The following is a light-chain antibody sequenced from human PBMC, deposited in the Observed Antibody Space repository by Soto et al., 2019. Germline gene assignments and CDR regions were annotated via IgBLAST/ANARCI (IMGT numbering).Light chain of an antibody. V-gene: IGKV3-20*01. CDR1: QSVSSN. J-gene: IGKJ1*01. CDR3: QQYGSSPST. Sequence: EIVLTQSPGTRSLSPGERATLSCRASQSVSSNLAWYQQKPGQAPRLLVYGASGRATGIPDRFRVSGSETECTLTVSGLEPEDFAVYYCQQYGSSPSTFGQGTKVDIK. CDR2: GAS.